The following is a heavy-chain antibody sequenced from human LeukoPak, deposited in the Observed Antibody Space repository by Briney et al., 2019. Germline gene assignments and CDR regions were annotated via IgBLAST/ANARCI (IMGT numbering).Heavy chain of an antibody. CDR2: VNPNSGGT. J-gene: IGHJ6*03. V-gene: IGHV1-2*06. CDR3: AIGGSSGWYAYYYYMDV. Sequence: ASVKVSCKASGYTFTGYYMHWVRQAPGQGLEWMGRVNPNSGGTNYAQKFQGRVTMTRDTSISTAYTELSRLRPDDTAVYYCAIGGSSGWYAYYYYMDVWGKGATVTVSS. CDR1: GYTFTGYY. D-gene: IGHD6-19*01.